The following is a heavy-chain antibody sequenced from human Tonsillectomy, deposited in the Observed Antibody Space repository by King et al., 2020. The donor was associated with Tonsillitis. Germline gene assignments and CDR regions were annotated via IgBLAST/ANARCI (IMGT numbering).Heavy chain of an antibody. CDR3: TKSGYYYYMDV. CDR2: ISGSGGST. CDR1: GFSFSSYA. Sequence: VQLVESGGGLVQPGGSLRLSCAASGFSFSSYAMSWVRQAPGKGLEWVSSISGSGGSTYYADSVKGRFAISSDNSKNTLYLQMSSLRAEDTAVYYCTKSGYYYYMDVWGRGTTVTVSS. J-gene: IGHJ6*03. V-gene: IGHV3-23*04.